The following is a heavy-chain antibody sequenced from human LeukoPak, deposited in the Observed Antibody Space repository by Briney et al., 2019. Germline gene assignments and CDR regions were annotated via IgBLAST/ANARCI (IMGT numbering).Heavy chain of an antibody. CDR1: GFTVSSNY. V-gene: IGHV3-53*01. D-gene: IGHD6-13*01. J-gene: IGHJ2*01. CDR3: ARGEDIAVAGTWYFDL. CDR2: IYSGGST. Sequence: QPGGSLRLSCAASGFTVSSNYMSWVRQAPGKGLEWVSVIYSGGSTYYADSVKGRFTISRDNSKNTLYLQMNSLRAEDTAVYYCARGEDIAVAGTWYFDLWGRGTLVTVPS.